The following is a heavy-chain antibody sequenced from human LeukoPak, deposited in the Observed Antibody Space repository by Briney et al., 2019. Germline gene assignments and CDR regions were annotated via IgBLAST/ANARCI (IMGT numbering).Heavy chain of an antibody. D-gene: IGHD6-19*01. CDR2: IHYSGSS. V-gene: IGHV4-59*08. CDR1: GGSISTYY. J-gene: IGHJ4*02. CDR3: ARQFPEAGTDY. Sequence: SETLSLTCAVSGGSISTYYWSWIRQPPGKGLEWIGYIHYSGSSNYNPSLKSRVTISLDTSKNQFSLKLSSVTAADTAVYYCARQFPEAGTDYWGQGTLVTVSS.